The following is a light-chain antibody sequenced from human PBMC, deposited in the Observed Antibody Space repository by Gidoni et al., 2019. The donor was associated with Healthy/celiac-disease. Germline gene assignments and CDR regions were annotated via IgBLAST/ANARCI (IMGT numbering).Light chain of an antibody. Sequence: DIAMTQSPDAMAVALGERATINCKSSQSVLYSSNNKNYLAWYQQKPGPPPKLLIYGASTRESGVPDRFSGSGSGTDFTLPISSLPAADVAVYYCQQYYSTLSLPFGQGTRLEIK. J-gene: IGKJ5*01. V-gene: IGKV4-1*01. CDR3: QQYYSTLSLP. CDR2: GAS. CDR1: QSVLYSSNNKNY.